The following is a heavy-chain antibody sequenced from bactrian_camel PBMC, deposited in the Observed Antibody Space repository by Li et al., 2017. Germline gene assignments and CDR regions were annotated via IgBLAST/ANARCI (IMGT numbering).Heavy chain of an antibody. CDR1: RYTFSAYS. V-gene: IGHV3S53*01. D-gene: IGHD7*01. Sequence: VQLVESGGGSVQAGGSLRLSCDASRYTFSAYSMGWFRQAPGKEREGVASIDTNGRTIYADSVKGRFTISRDNAKNALYLQMNSLKPEDTALYYCATGDVPYYWGQGTQVTVS. J-gene: IGHJ4*01. CDR2: IDTNGRT. CDR3: ATGDVPYY.